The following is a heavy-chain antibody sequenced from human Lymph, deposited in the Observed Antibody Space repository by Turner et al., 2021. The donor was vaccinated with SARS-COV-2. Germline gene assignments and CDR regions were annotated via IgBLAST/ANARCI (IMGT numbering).Heavy chain of an antibody. Sequence: EVQLLESGGGLVQPGGSLRLSCSASGFTFSSYAMSWVRQAPGKGLEWVSSISVRGSSAYYADSVKGRFTISRDNSKNTLYLQMNSLRAEDTAVYYCAKRKYQLLAGDFDYWGQGTLVTVSS. CDR1: GFTFSSYA. CDR3: AKRKYQLLAGDFDY. D-gene: IGHD2-2*01. J-gene: IGHJ4*02. CDR2: ISVRGSSA. V-gene: IGHV3-23*01.